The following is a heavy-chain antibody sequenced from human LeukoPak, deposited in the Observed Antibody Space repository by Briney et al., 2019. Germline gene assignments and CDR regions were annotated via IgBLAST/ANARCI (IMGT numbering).Heavy chain of an antibody. V-gene: IGHV3-7*01. CDR2: IDKHGSGK. CDR3: ARDSGWGYYDL. CDR1: GFTFSTSW. D-gene: IGHD3-10*01. J-gene: IGHJ4*02. Sequence: GGSLRLSCVASGFTFSTSWVTWVRQAPGKGLEWVANIDKHGSGKYYVDSVKGRFAISRDYASNSVFLQMDSLRAEDTSVYYCARDSGWGYYDLWGQGTPVTVSS.